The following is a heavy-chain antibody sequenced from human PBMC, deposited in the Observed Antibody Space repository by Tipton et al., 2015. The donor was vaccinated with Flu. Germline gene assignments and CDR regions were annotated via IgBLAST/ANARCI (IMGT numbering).Heavy chain of an antibody. Sequence: TLSPTCTVSGGSISSSSYYWGWIRQPPGKGLEWIGSIYYSGSTYYNPSLKSRVTISVDTSKNQFSLKLSSVTAADTAVYYCARQEGKYYFDYWGQGTLGTVSS. V-gene: IGHV4-39*01. CDR3: ARQEGKYYFDY. J-gene: IGHJ4*02. CDR1: GGSISSSSYY. CDR2: IYYSGST.